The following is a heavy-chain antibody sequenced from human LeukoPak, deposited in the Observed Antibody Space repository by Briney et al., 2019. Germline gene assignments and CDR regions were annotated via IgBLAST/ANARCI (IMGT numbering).Heavy chain of an antibody. V-gene: IGHV3-48*01. Sequence: PGGSLRLSCAASGFTFSSYSMNWVRQAPGKGLEWVSYISSSSSTISYADSVKGRFTISRDNAKNSLYLQMNSLRAEDTAVYYCARRTVTTGPPYYYYYYYMDVWGKGTTVTVSS. CDR3: ARRTVTTGPPYYYYYYYMDV. D-gene: IGHD4-17*01. CDR2: ISSSSSTI. CDR1: GFTFSSYS. J-gene: IGHJ6*03.